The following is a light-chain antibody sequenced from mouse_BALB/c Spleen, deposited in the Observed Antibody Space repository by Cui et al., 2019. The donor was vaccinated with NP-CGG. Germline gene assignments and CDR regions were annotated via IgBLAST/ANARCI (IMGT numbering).Light chain of an antibody. CDR2: GTN. J-gene: IGLJ1*01. Sequence: QAVVPPDSALTTSPGETVTLTCRSSTGAVTTSNYANWVQEKPEHLFTGLIGGTNNRTPGVPARFSGYLIGGKAALTITGAQTEDEAIYFCALWYSNHWVFGGGTKLTVL. V-gene: IGLV1*01. CDR1: TGAVTTSNY. CDR3: ALWYSNHWV.